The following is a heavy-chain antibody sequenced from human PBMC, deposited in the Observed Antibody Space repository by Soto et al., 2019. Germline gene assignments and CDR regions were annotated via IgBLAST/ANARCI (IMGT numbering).Heavy chain of an antibody. CDR1: GGSVSSSSYY. CDR3: ARGHSSSWYYYYGMDV. CDR2: IYYSGST. Sequence: SETLSLTCTVSGGSVSSSSYYWGWIRQPPGKGLEWIGSIYYSGSTYYNPSLKSRVTISVDTSKNQFSLKLSSVTAADTAVYYCARGHSSSWYYYYGMDVWGQGTTVTVSS. V-gene: IGHV4-39*01. D-gene: IGHD6-13*01. J-gene: IGHJ6*02.